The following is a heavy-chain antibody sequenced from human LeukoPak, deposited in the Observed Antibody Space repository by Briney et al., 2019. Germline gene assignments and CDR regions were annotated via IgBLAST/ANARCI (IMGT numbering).Heavy chain of an antibody. Sequence: GGSLRLSCAASGFTFSSYSMNWVRQAPGKGLEWVSSISGSSSYIYYADSVKGRFTISRDNAKNSLYLQMNSLRAEDTAVYYCARSEAVAANAFDYWGQGTLVTVSS. D-gene: IGHD6-19*01. CDR2: ISGSSSYI. J-gene: IGHJ4*02. V-gene: IGHV3-21*01. CDR3: ARSEAVAANAFDY. CDR1: GFTFSSYS.